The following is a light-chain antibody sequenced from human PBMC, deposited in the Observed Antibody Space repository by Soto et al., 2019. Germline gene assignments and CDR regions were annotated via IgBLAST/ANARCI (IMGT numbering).Light chain of an antibody. CDR1: QSVSSN. CDR2: GAS. J-gene: IGKJ1*01. CDR3: QQYNNWPPGGT. V-gene: IGKV3-15*01. Sequence: ETVMTQSPATLSVSPGERATLSCRASQSVSSNLAWYQQKPGQAPRLLIYGASTRATGIPARFSGSGSGTEFTLTISSLQSEDFAVYDCQQYNNWPPGGTFGQGTKVEI.